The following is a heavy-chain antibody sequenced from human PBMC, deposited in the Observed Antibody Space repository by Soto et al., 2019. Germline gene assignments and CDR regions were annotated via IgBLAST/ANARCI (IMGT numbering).Heavy chain of an antibody. CDR2: IFPLTDIP. CDR1: GGTFRNYP. V-gene: IGHV1-69*02. J-gene: IGHJ4*02. Sequence: QVQRVQSGTEVKKPGSSVKVSCKASGGTFRNYPINWVRQAPGQGLEWMGSIFPLTDIPDYAQNFQARLTISADKYTSTAYMELSRLTSDDTAMYFCARGPLVVLNYFESWCQGTLVTVSS. CDR3: ARGPLVVLNYFES.